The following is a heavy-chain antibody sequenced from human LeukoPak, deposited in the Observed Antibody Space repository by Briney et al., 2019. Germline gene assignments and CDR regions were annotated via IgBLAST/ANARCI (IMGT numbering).Heavy chain of an antibody. CDR2: IYYSGTT. CDR3: SRRSSTSRWDYYYYAMHV. V-gene: IGHV4-39*01. D-gene: IGHD6-19*01. J-gene: IGHJ6*02. CDR1: GGSTCRSSYY. Sequence: PSETLSLTCADPGGSTCRSSYYWGWIRQPPGKGLEWIRTIYYSGTTYYNPSLKSRVTISVDTSKNQFSVKLSSVTSADTAVYHGSRRSSTSRWDYYYYAMHVWGQGTTVTVSS.